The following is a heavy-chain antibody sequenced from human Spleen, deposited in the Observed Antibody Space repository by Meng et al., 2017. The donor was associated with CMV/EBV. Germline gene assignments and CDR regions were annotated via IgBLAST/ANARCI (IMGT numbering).Heavy chain of an antibody. V-gene: IGHV4-4*02. CDR3: ASFPPPGKQWLVTDY. CDR1: GGSISSSNW. CDR2: IYHSGST. J-gene: IGHJ4*02. Sequence: VQLQRWCAGLVKPSGTLSLPCAVSGGSISSSNWWSWVRQPPGKGLEWIGEIYHSGSTNYNPSLKSRVTISVDKSKNQFSLKLSSVTAADTAVYYCASFPPPGKQWLVTDYWGQGTLVTVSS. D-gene: IGHD6-19*01.